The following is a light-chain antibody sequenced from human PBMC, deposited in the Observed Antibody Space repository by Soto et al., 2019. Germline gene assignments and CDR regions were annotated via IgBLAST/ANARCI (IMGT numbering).Light chain of an antibody. V-gene: IGKV3-20*01. CDR3: QQYGGSPAYT. CDR2: QTS. J-gene: IGKJ2*01. CDR1: QSISREF. Sequence: EIILTQSPGTLSLSPGERATLSCRGSQSISREFLAWYQQKPGQAPRLLIYQTSSRASGVPDRFSGSGSGTDFTLIISGLEPEDSAVYYCQQYGGSPAYTFGQGTKLEI.